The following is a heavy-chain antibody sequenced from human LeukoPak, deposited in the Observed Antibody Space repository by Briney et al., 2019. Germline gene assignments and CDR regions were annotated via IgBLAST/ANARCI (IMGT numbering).Heavy chain of an antibody. D-gene: IGHD6-19*01. J-gene: IGHJ4*02. V-gene: IGHV4-34*01. Sequence: SETLSLTCAVYGGSFNDYYWSWIRQPPGKGLEWIGEINHSRSTNNNPSLKSRVTISVDTSKNQFSLKLSSVTAADTAVYYCARHRGSGWYFDYWGQGTLVTVSS. CDR3: ARHRGSGWYFDY. CDR1: GGSFNDYY. CDR2: INHSRST.